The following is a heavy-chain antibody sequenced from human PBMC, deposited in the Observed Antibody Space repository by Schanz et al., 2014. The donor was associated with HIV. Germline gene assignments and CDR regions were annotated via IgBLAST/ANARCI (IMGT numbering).Heavy chain of an antibody. CDR1: GFTFDDYA. D-gene: IGHD2-21*02. CDR2: ISWNSGSI. V-gene: IGHV3-9*01. J-gene: IGHJ4*02. Sequence: EVQLVEFGGGLVRPGGSLRLSCAASGFTFDDYAMHWVRQAPGKGLEWVSCISWNSGSIGYADSVKGRFTISRDNAKNTLHLQMNSLRVEDTAVYFCARGLVTWGQGTLVTVSS. CDR3: ARGLVT.